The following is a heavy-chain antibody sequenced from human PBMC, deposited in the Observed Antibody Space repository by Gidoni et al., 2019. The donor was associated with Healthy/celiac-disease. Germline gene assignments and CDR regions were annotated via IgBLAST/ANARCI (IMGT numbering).Heavy chain of an antibody. J-gene: IGHJ4*02. CDR1: GFTFSNAW. D-gene: IGHD2-15*01. CDR3: TTLLHCSGGSCYSD. V-gene: IGHV3-15*01. Sequence: EVQLVESGGGLVKPGGSLGLSCAASGFTFSNAWMSWVRQAPGKGLEWVGRIKSKTDGGTTDYAAPVKGRFTISRDDSKNTLYLQMNSLKTEDTAVFYCTTLLHCSGGSCYSDWGQGTLVTVSS. CDR2: IKSKTDGGTT.